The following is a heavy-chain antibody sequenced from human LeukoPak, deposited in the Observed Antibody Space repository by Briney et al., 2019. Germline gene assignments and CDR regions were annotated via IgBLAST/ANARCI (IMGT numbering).Heavy chain of an antibody. CDR3: AKDLIRDVWFGES. CDR1: GFTFSGYW. V-gene: IGHV3-30*02. D-gene: IGHD3-10*01. Sequence: GGSLRLSCAASGFTFSGYWMSWVRQAPGKGLEWVAFLRYDGSDKYYADSVKGRFTISRDTSKNTLYLQMGSLTPEDTAVYYCAKDLIRDVWFGESWGQGTLVTVSS. J-gene: IGHJ5*02. CDR2: LRYDGSDK.